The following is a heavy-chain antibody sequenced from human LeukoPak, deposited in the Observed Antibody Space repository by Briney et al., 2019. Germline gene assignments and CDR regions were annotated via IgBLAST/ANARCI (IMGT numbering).Heavy chain of an antibody. D-gene: IGHD3-10*01. CDR1: GYTFTSYD. CDR3: ARDHPDYYGPSGVDY. V-gene: IGHV1-8*01. J-gene: IGHJ4*02. Sequence: ASVKVSCKASGYTFTSYDINWVRQATGQGLEWMGWMNPNSGNTGYAQKFQGRVTMTRNTSISTAYMELSSLRAEDTAVYYCARDHPDYYGPSGVDYWGQGTLVTVSS. CDR2: MNPNSGNT.